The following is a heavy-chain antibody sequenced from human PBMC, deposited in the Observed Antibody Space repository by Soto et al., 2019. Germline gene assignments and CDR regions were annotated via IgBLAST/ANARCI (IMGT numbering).Heavy chain of an antibody. D-gene: IGHD3-16*01. Sequence: QVQLQESGPGLVKPSHTLSLTCTVSGASINSGGYYWSWIRQHPGKGLEWIGYIYYTGSTDYNPSFKSRITISLDTGKNQFSLKLRSVTAADTAVYYCARGVFGDDAYRWDNWFDPWGQGTLVTVSS. V-gene: IGHV4-31*03. CDR1: GASINSGGYY. CDR3: ARGVFGDDAYRWDNWFDP. CDR2: IYYTGST. J-gene: IGHJ5*02.